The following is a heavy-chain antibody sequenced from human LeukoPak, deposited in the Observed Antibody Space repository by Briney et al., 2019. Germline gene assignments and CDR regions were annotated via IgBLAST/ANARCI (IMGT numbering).Heavy chain of an antibody. CDR2: ITITTYI. J-gene: IGHJ4*02. Sequence: GGSLRLSCAASGFTFSNSNMYWVRQAPGEGLEWVSSITITTYIYYADSVKGRFTISRDNAKNSLYLQMNSLIAEDTAIYYCARALSIESSSPQGNWGQGTLVTVSS. CDR1: GFTFSNSN. D-gene: IGHD2-21*01. CDR3: ARALSIESSSPQGN. V-gene: IGHV3-69-1*02.